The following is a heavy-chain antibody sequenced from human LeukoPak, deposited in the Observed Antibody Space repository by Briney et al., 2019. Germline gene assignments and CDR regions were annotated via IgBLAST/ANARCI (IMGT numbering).Heavy chain of an antibody. CDR1: GGSISSYY. Sequence: SETLSLTCTVSGGSISSYYWSWIRQPPGKGLEGIACISYSGSTKYNPSLKSRVTISVDTSKNQLSLKLSSVTAADTAVYYCAREPGFDSSGYLNWFDPWGQGTLVTVSS. V-gene: IGHV4-59*01. CDR2: ISYSGST. CDR3: AREPGFDSSGYLNWFDP. J-gene: IGHJ5*02. D-gene: IGHD3-22*01.